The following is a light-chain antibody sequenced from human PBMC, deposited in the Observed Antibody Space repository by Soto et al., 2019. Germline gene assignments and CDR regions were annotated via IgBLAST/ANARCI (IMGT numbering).Light chain of an antibody. CDR1: QSVSSGS. J-gene: IGKJ2*01. CDR3: QQYGSSPT. CDR2: GAF. Sequence: EIVLTQSPATLSLSPGERATLSCRASQSVSSGSLAWYQQKPGQAPRLLIHGAFSRATGIPDRFSGSGSGADFRLTISKLEPEDFSLYYCQQYGSSPTFGQGTKLELK. V-gene: IGKV3-20*01.